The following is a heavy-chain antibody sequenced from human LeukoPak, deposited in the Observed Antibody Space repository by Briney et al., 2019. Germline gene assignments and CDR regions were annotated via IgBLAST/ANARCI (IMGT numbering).Heavy chain of an antibody. V-gene: IGHV3-23*01. Sequence: SGGSLRLSCAASGFTFSSYAMSWVRQAPGKGLEWVSAISGSGGDTYYADSVKGRFTISRDNSKTMLYLQMRSLRAEDMAVYYCAKEGAYCDFWSGSGWDYWGQGTLVTVSS. CDR2: ISGSGGDT. J-gene: IGHJ4*02. D-gene: IGHD3-3*01. CDR3: AKEGAYCDFWSGSGWDY. CDR1: GFTFSSYA.